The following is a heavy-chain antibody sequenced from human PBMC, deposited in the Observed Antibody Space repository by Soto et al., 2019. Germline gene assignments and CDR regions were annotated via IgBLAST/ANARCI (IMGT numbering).Heavy chain of an antibody. D-gene: IGHD3-22*01. Sequence: GESLKISCKGSAYSFTTYWIGWVRQMPGQGLEWVGVIYPGDSRTRYSPPFQGQVTISADKSISTAYLQWSSLKASDTAVYFCARKDKSGYFNWFDPWGQGTLVTVSS. V-gene: IGHV5-51*01. CDR3: ARKDKSGYFNWFDP. CDR2: IYPGDSRT. J-gene: IGHJ5*02. CDR1: AYSFTTYW.